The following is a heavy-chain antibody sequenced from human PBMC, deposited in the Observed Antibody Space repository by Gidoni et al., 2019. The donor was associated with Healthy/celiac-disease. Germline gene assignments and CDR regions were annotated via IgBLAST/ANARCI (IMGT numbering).Heavy chain of an antibody. CDR2: IYYSGST. CDR1: GGSISSGGYY. Sequence: QVQLQESGPGLVKPSQTLSLTCAVAGGSISSGGYYWSWIRQHPGKGLEWIGYIYYSGSTYSNPSLKSRVTISVDTSKNQFSRKLSSVTAADTAVYYGASGCRRGSVWYGSAFDIWGQGTMVTVSS. J-gene: IGHJ3*02. CDR3: ASGCRRGSVWYGSAFDI. D-gene: IGHD6-19*01. V-gene: IGHV4-31*11.